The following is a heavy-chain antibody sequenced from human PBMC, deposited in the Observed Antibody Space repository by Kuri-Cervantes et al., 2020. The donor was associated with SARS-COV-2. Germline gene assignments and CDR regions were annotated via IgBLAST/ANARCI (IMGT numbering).Heavy chain of an antibody. Sequence: SETLSLTCTVSGGSISSYYWSWIRQPPGKGLEWIGYIYYSGSTNYNPSLKSRVTISVDTSKNQFSLKLSSVTAADTAVYYCARDPTAGRLRYFDWFSSGPSNYYGMDVWGQGTTVTSP. CDR1: GGSISSYY. D-gene: IGHD3-9*01. J-gene: IGHJ6*02. CDR2: IYYSGST. CDR3: ARDPTAGRLRYFDWFSSGPSNYYGMDV. V-gene: IGHV4-59*01.